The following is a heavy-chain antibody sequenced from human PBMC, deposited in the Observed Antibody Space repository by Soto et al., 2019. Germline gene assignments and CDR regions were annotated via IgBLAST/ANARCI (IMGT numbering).Heavy chain of an antibody. V-gene: IGHV3-23*01. CDR3: AKDSIPYSSSYDLDH. CDR2: ITGTGVSI. Sequence: EVQLLESGGGLVQPGGSLRLSCVACGFSFSGFAMSWVRQAPGKGLVWVSSITGTGVSIYYADSVRGRFTISRDNSKNTLYLQMSSLRAEDTARYYCAKDSIPYSSSYDLDHWGRGALVTVSS. CDR1: GFSFSGFA. J-gene: IGHJ4*02. D-gene: IGHD6-6*01.